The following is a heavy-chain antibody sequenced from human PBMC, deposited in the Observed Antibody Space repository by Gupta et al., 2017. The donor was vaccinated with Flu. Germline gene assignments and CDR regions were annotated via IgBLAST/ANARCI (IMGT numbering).Heavy chain of an antibody. V-gene: IGHV1-46*01. Sequence: QVQLVQSGAEVKKPGASVKVSCKASGYTFTSYYMHWVRQAPGQGLEWMGIINPSGGSTSYAQKFQGRVTMTRDTSTSTVYMELSSLRSEDTAVYYCARDFDGYNRANDDAFDIWGQGTMVTVSS. CDR2: INPSGGST. D-gene: IGHD5-12*01. J-gene: IGHJ3*02. CDR1: GYTFTSYY. CDR3: ARDFDGYNRANDDAFDI.